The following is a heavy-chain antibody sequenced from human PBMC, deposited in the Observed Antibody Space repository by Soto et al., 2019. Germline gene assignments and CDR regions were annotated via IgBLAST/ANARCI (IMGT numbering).Heavy chain of an antibody. Sequence: QVQLVQSGAEVKKPGASVKVSCKASGYTFTSYGISCVRQAPGQGLEWMGWISAYNGNTNYAQMFQGRVSMTTDSSTTTAYLALSSLRSDETAVYYCARSGGNICSYRDFDFRGQGTLVTVSS. CDR1: GYTFTSYG. CDR3: ARSGGNICSYRDFDF. V-gene: IGHV1-18*01. CDR2: ISAYNGNT. D-gene: IGHD3-16*02. J-gene: IGHJ4*02.